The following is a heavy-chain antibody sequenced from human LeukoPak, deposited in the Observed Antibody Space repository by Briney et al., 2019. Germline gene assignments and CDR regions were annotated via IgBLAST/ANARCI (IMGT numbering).Heavy chain of an antibody. D-gene: IGHD6-13*01. CDR2: ISYDGTKK. J-gene: IGHJ4*02. V-gene: IGHV3-30*18. CDR1: GFIFSSYG. CDR3: AKDFAAAAESPCDY. Sequence: GGSLRLSCAASGFIFSSYGMHWVRQAPGKGLEWVTVISYDGTKKYYIDSVKGRFTISRDNAKNSLYLQMNSLRAEDTALYYCAKDFAAAAESPCDYWGQGTLVTVSS.